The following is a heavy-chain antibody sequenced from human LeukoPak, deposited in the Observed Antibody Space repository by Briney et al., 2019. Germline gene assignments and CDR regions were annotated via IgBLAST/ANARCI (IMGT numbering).Heavy chain of an antibody. V-gene: IGHV1-2*06. J-gene: IGHJ4*02. Sequence: ASVKVSCKASGFTFTDYYLHGVRQAPGQGLEWMGRIILNNGATNYAQKFQGRVAFTRDTSISTAYMELSRQTSDDTAVYYCANSCGNQKLGYLGQGTLVTVSS. CDR2: IILNNGAT. CDR3: ANSCGNQKLGY. D-gene: IGHD3-22*01. CDR1: GFTFTDYY.